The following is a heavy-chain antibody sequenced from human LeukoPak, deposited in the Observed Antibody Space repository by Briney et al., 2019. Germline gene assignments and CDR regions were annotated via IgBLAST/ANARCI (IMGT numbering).Heavy chain of an antibody. D-gene: IGHD3-3*01. J-gene: IGHJ4*02. V-gene: IGHV1-18*01. CDR2: ISAYNGNT. Sequence: ASVKVSCKASGYTFTSYGISWVRQAPGQGLEWMGWISAYNGNTNYAQKLQGRVTMTTDTSASTAYMELRSLRSDDTAVYYCARATRFLEWLSMYYFDYWGQGTLVTVSS. CDR1: GYTFTSYG. CDR3: ARATRFLEWLSMYYFDY.